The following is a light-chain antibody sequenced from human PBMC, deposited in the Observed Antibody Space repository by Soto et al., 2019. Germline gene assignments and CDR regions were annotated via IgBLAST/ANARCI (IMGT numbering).Light chain of an antibody. CDR1: QGISSY. Sequence: DIQLTQSPSFLSASVGDRVTITCRASQGISSYLAWYQKKPGKAPKLLMYAASTLQSGVPSRFRGSGSGTEFTLTISSLQHEHFATYYCQQLKSYPQTFGQGTKADIK. CDR2: AAS. J-gene: IGKJ1*01. V-gene: IGKV1-9*01. CDR3: QQLKSYPQT.